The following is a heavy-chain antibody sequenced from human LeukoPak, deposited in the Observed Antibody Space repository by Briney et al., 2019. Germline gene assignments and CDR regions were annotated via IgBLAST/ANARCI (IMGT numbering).Heavy chain of an antibody. CDR1: GFTFSSYG. CDR2: IRYDGSNK. V-gene: IGHV3-30*02. D-gene: IGHD1-7*01. Sequence: GGSLRLSCAASGFTFSSYGMHWVRQAPGKGLEWVAFIRYDGSNKYYADSVKGRFTISRDNSKNTLYLQMNSLRAEDTAVYYCASDWNYYYYYYYMDVWGKGTTVTVSS. CDR3: ASDWNYYYYYYYMDV. J-gene: IGHJ6*03.